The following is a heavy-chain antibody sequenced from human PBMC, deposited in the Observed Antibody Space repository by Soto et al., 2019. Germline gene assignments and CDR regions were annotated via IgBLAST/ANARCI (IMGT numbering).Heavy chain of an antibody. CDR3: ARDLWGYSGIKGYFYGMDV. Sequence: QVQLVQSGAEVKKPGASVKVSCKASGYTFTGFYMHWVRQAPGQGPEWMGWINPNTSGTSYAQKFQGWVTLTRDTSINTADMELSRLSSDDTAVYYCARDLWGYSGIKGYFYGMDVWGQGTTVTISS. J-gene: IGHJ6*02. D-gene: IGHD5-12*01. CDR2: INPNTSGT. V-gene: IGHV1-2*04. CDR1: GYTFTGFY.